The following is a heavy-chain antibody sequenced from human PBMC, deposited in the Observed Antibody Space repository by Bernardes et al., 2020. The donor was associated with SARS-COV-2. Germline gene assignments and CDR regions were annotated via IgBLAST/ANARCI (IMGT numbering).Heavy chain of an antibody. J-gene: IGHJ4*02. V-gene: IGHV4-31*03. Sequence: SETLSLTCTVSGGSISSGGYYWSWIRQHPGKGLEWIGYIYYSGSMYYNPSLKSRVIISIDTSKNQFSLKMRDVTAADTAVYYCARADSSGWDFDYWGQGTLVTVSS. CDR3: ARADSSGWDFDY. D-gene: IGHD6-19*01. CDR1: GGSISSGGYY. CDR2: IYYSGSM.